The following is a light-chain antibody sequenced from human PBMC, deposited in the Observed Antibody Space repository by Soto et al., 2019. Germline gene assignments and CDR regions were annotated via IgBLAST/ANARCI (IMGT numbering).Light chain of an antibody. V-gene: IGKV3-20*01. J-gene: IGKJ5*01. CDR3: QHFGGTTFT. Sequence: IVLARFPNALSFSSGEGATLSCRASQSVSSSYIAWYQQRPGQTPSLLIYGASTRATGIPDRFSGSGSGTHFTLTISRLEPGDFAVYYCQHFGGTTFTFGQGTRLEIK. CDR1: QSVSSSY. CDR2: GAS.